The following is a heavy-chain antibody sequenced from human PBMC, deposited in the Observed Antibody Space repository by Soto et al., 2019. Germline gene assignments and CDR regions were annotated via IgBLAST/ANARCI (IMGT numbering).Heavy chain of an antibody. CDR2: IYSGGST. D-gene: IGHD2-2*01. Sequence: GGSLRLSCAASGFTVSSNYMSWVRQAPGKGLEWVSVIYSGGSTYYADSVKGRFTISRDNSKNTLYLQMNSLRAEDTAVYYCAAIYCSSTSCYNYGMDVWGQGTTVTVSS. J-gene: IGHJ6*02. CDR1: GFTVSSNY. CDR3: AAIYCSSTSCYNYGMDV. V-gene: IGHV3-53*01.